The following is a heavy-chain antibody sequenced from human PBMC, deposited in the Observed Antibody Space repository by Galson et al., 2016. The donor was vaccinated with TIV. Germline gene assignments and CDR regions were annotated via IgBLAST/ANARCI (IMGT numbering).Heavy chain of an antibody. CDR1: GYTFTNYG. V-gene: IGHV1-18*01. Sequence: SVKVSCKASGYTFTNYGISWVRQAPGQGLGWMGWIGTYNGDRRYAQKFQDRVTMTTDTSTSTAYLEVRSLRSDDTAVYYCARDVRGTWTNMDQWGLGTLVTVSS. CDR2: IGTYNGDR. D-gene: IGHD1/OR15-1a*01. J-gene: IGHJ4*02. CDR3: ARDVRGTWTNMDQ.